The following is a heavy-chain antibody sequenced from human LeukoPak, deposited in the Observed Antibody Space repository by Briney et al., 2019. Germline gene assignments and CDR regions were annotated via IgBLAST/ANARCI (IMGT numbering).Heavy chain of an antibody. J-gene: IGHJ4*02. V-gene: IGHV1-2*02. D-gene: IGHD1-26*01. CDR1: GYTLTELS. CDR3: ARSSGSYFRSFDY. Sequence: GASVKVSCKVSGYTLTELSMHWVRQAPGQGLEWMGWINPNSGGTNYAQKFQGRVTMTRDTSISTAYMELSRLRSDDTAVYYCARSSGSYFRSFDYWGQGTLVTVSS. CDR2: INPNSGGT.